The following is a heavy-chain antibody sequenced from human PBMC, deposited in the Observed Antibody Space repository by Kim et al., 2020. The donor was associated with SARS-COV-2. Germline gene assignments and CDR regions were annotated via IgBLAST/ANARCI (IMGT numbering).Heavy chain of an antibody. CDR1: GYSFTSYW. D-gene: IGHD3-22*01. CDR3: AGSYDSSGYTIDY. Sequence: GESLKISCKGSGYSFTSYWISWVRQMPGKGLEWMGRIDPSDSYTNYSPSFQGHVTISADKSISTAYLQWSSLKASDTAMYYCAGSYDSSGYTIDYWGQGTLVTVSS. V-gene: IGHV5-10-1*01. CDR2: IDPSDSYT. J-gene: IGHJ4*02.